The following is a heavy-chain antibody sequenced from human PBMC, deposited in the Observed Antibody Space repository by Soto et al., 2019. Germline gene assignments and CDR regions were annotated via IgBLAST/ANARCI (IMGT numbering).Heavy chain of an antibody. D-gene: IGHD3-3*01. CDR1: RGTISSYG. CDR3: ATEQVTTIFGVVIESYYYYGMEA. J-gene: IGHJ6*02. CDR2: IIRIFTTA. V-gene: IGHV1-69*13. Sequence: SVKVSCKASRGTISSYGISFVRQPRRQGLEWMGGIIRIFTTADEAPKFQGSVTTTPHESTCTAYRELSRLRSEDTAVHYCATEQVTTIFGVVIESYYYYGMEAWGQVTTVTVSS.